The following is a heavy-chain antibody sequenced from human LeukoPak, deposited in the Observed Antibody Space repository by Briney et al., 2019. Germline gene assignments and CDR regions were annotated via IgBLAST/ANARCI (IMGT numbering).Heavy chain of an antibody. CDR1: GASIRSNY. J-gene: IGHJ6*02. Sequence: MPSETLSLTCTVSGASIRSNYWTWIRQSPGKGLEWVAYIYHTGEINYNPSLKSRVTISLDTSKNQFSLKLSSVTAADTAVYYCARQSPDCSSTSCYSWWGEPHYYYGMDVWGQGTTVTVSS. CDR3: ARQSPDCSSTSCYSWWGEPHYYYGMDV. D-gene: IGHD2-2*01. CDR2: IYHTGEI. V-gene: IGHV4-59*08.